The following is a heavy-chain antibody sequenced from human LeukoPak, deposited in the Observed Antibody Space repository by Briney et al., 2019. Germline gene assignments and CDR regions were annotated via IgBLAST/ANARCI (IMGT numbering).Heavy chain of an antibody. J-gene: IGHJ4*02. CDR1: GFTFSKYD. D-gene: IGHD4-17*01. CDR3: AKEITLTTAYFDY. CDR2: ISDSGDQT. Sequence: GGSLRLSCVASGFTFSKYDMSWVRQAPGKGLELVSGISDSGDQTYYADSVRARFTISRDNSKNTLYLQVNSLRAEDTALYYCAKEITLTTAYFDYWGQGTLVTVSS. V-gene: IGHV3-23*01.